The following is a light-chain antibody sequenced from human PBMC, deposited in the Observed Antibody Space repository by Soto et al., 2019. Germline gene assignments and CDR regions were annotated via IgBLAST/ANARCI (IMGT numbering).Light chain of an antibody. V-gene: IGKV3-20*01. Sequence: EILLTQSPGTLSLSPGERATLSCRASQSLDSNYLAWYQQKPGLAPRLLIYAASKRVTDIPDRFSGTGSGTDFTLTITRLELEDFAVYFCQHYGSSTFTFAPGTKVDI. CDR3: QHYGSSTFT. J-gene: IGKJ3*01. CDR2: AAS. CDR1: QSLDSNY.